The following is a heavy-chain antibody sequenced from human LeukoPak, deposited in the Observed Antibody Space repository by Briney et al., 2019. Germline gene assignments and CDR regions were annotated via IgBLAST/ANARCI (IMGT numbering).Heavy chain of an antibody. J-gene: IGHJ3*02. Sequence: SETLSLTCTVSGGSLSNSDYYWTWIRQPPGKGLEWIGNIYYRGSTNYNPSLKSRLTISVDTSKNKFSLKLTSVTAADTAVYYCARDREWLRFRGFDIWGQGRMVTVSS. CDR3: ARDREWLRFRGFDI. CDR1: GGSLSNSDYY. CDR2: IYYRGST. D-gene: IGHD5-12*01. V-gene: IGHV4-30-4*01.